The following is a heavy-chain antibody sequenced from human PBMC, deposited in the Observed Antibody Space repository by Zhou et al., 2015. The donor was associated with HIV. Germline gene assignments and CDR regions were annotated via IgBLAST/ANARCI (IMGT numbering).Heavy chain of an antibody. CDR2: ISPKSGDT. D-gene: IGHD3-16*01. CDR1: GGTFSSYG. CDR3: TGSQFYYDSRGGFDY. J-gene: IGHJ4*02. Sequence: QVQLVQSGAEVKKPGSSVKVSCKASGGTFSSYGISWVRQAPGQGLEWMGWISPKSGDTNSAQKFQGRVTMTRDTSVTTAYMELSRLRSDDTAMYYCTGSQFYYDSRGGFDYWGQGSLVTVSS. V-gene: IGHV1-2*02.